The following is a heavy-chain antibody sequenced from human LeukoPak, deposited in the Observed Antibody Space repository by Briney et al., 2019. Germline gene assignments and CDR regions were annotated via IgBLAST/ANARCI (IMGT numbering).Heavy chain of an antibody. CDR3: AKVSVNSYDMLTGYSY. Sequence: PGGSLRLSCAASGFTVSSNYMSWVRQAPGKGLEWVSVIYSGGSTYYADSVKGRFTISRDNSKNTLYLQMNSLRAEDTAIYYCAKVSVNSYDMLTGYSYWGQGTLVTVSS. D-gene: IGHD3-9*01. V-gene: IGHV3-53*01. CDR1: GFTVSSNY. J-gene: IGHJ4*02. CDR2: IYSGGST.